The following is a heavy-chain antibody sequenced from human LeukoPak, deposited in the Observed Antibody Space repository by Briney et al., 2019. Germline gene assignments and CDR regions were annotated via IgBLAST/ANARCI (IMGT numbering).Heavy chain of an antibody. CDR2: IHYSGST. V-gene: IGHV4-39*01. J-gene: IGHJ4*02. Sequence: SETLSLTCTVSGASVPIASHYWAWIRQPPGKGLEWIGSIHYSGSTYYSPSLKSRLTISVDTYKSQFSLKLTFVTAADTAVYYCTRHHDYGDKIDYWGQGTLVTVSS. CDR1: GASVPIASHY. CDR3: TRHHDYGDKIDY. D-gene: IGHD4-23*01.